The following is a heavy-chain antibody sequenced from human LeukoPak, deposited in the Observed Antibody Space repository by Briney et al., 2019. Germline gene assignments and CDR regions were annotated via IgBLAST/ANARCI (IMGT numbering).Heavy chain of an antibody. V-gene: IGHV4-30-4*08. D-gene: IGHD5-12*01. CDR2: IYYSGST. CDR3: ARENSGYDSYYFDY. Sequence: SETLSLTCTVSGGSISSGDYYWSSIRQPPGKGLEWIGYIYYSGSTYYNPSLKSRVTISVDTSKNQFSLKLSSVTAADTAVYYCARENSGYDSYYFDYWGQGTLVTVSS. J-gene: IGHJ4*02. CDR1: GGSISSGDYY.